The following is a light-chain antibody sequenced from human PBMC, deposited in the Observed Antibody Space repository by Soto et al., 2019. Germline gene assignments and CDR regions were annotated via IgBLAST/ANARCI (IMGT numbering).Light chain of an antibody. CDR1: QSVSSY. Sequence: EIVLTQSPATLSLSPGERATLSCRASQSVSSYLAWYQQKPGQAPRLLIYDASNRATGIPARFSGSGSGTDYTPPISSLQPEDFAVYYCQQRSNWPGTFGQGTKVEIK. J-gene: IGKJ1*01. CDR3: QQRSNWPGT. CDR2: DAS. V-gene: IGKV3-11*01.